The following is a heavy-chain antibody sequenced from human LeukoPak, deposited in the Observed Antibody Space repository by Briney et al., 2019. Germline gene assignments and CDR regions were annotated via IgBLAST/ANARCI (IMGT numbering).Heavy chain of an antibody. CDR2: IRQDGSEK. Sequence: GGSLRLSCAASGFTFSSYWMSWVRRAPGKGLEWVANIRQDGSEKYYVDSVKGRFTISRDNAKNSLYLQMNSLRAEDTAVYYCARLSEMFRGPQVIYYFDYWGQGTLVTVSS. D-gene: IGHD3-10*01. V-gene: IGHV3-7*01. CDR1: GFTFSSYW. J-gene: IGHJ4*02. CDR3: ARLSEMFRGPQVIYYFDY.